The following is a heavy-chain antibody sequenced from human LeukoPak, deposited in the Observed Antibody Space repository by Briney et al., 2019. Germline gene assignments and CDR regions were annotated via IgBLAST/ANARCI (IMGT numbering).Heavy chain of an antibody. CDR1: GYSFTTYW. V-gene: IGHV5-51*01. CDR2: IYPDDSDT. D-gene: IGHD1-1*01. Sequence: GESLKISCKGSGYSFTTYWIGWVRQMPGKGLECMGIIYPDDSDTRYSPSFQGQVTISADKSISTAYLQWSSLKASDTAMYYCARHETGPYFDYWGQGALVTVSS. J-gene: IGHJ4*02. CDR3: ARHETGPYFDY.